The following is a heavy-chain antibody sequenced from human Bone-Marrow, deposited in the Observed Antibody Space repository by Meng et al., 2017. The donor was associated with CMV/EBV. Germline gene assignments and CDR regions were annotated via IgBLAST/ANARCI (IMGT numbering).Heavy chain of an antibody. CDR1: EFTFSSYS. D-gene: IGHD1-1*01. J-gene: IGHJ6*02. Sequence: GESLKISCAASEFTFSSYSMNWVRQAPGKGLEWVSSISSSSSYIYYADSVKGRFTVSRDNAKNSLYLQMNSLRAEDTAVYYCARVISLEPTPSFYYYYGMDVWGQGTTVTVSS. CDR2: ISSSSSYI. CDR3: ARVISLEPTPSFYYYYGMDV. V-gene: IGHV3-21*01.